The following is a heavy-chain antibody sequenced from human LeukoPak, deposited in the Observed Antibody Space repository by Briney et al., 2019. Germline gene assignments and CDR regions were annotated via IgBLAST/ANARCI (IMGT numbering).Heavy chain of an antibody. V-gene: IGHV4-38-2*02. CDR2: IYHSGST. CDR1: GFSISSGYY. Sequence: SETLSLTCTLSGFSISSGYYWGWIRQPPGKGLEWIGSIYHSGSTYYNPSLKSRVTISVDTSKNQFSLKLSSVTAADTAVYYCATREGADGFDIWGQGTRVTVSS. CDR3: ATREGADGFDI. D-gene: IGHD1-26*01. J-gene: IGHJ3*02.